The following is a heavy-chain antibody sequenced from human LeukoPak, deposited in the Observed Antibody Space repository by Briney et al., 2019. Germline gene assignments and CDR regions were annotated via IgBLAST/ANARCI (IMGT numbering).Heavy chain of an antibody. CDR2: ISSSGSTI. J-gene: IGHJ4*02. CDR3: ARDPSYGGELLLFDY. Sequence: GGSLRLSCAASGFTFSSYEMNWVRQAPGKGLEWVSYISSSGSTIYYADSVKGRFTISRDNAKNSLYLQMNSLRAEDTAVYYCARDPSYGGELLLFDYWGQGTLVTVSS. D-gene: IGHD1-26*01. CDR1: GFTFSSYE. V-gene: IGHV3-48*03.